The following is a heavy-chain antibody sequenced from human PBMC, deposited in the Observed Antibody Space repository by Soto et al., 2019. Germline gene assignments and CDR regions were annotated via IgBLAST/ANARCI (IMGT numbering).Heavy chain of an antibody. CDR2: IYSGGST. D-gene: IGHD4-17*01. V-gene: IGHV3-66*01. Sequence: GGSLRLSCAASGFTVSSNYMSWVRQAPGRGLEWVSVIYSGGSTYYADSVKGRFTISRDNSKNTLYLQMNSLRAEDTAVYYCASKNYGENDYWGQGTLVTVSS. J-gene: IGHJ4*02. CDR1: GFTVSSNY. CDR3: ASKNYGENDY.